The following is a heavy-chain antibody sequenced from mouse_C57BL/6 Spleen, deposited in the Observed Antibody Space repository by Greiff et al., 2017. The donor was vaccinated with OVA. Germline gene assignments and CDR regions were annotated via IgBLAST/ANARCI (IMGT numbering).Heavy chain of an antibody. CDR2: ISSGGDYI. J-gene: IGHJ4*01. V-gene: IGHV5-9-1*02. D-gene: IGHD2-10*02. CDR1: GFTFSSYA. CDR3: TREGYGNYDYAMDY. Sequence: EVMLVESGEGLVKPGGSLKLSCAASGFTFSSYAMSWVRQTPEKRLEWVAYISSGGDYIYYADTVKGRFTISRDKARNTLYLQMSSLKSEDTAMYYGTREGYGNYDYAMDYWGQGTSVTVSS.